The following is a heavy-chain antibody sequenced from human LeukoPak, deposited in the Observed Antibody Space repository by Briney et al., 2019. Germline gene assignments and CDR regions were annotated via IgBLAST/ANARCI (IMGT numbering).Heavy chain of an antibody. CDR2: VYYSGTT. CDR3: ARTQNYYDYYFDY. V-gene: IGHV4-59*08. Sequence: SETLSLTCTVPGVSISSYYWSWIRQPPGKGLEWIGYVYYSGTTNYNPSLKSRVTISVDTSKNQFSLKLSSVTAADTAVYYCARTQNYYDYYFDYWGQGTLVTVSS. CDR1: GVSISSYY. J-gene: IGHJ4*02. D-gene: IGHD3-22*01.